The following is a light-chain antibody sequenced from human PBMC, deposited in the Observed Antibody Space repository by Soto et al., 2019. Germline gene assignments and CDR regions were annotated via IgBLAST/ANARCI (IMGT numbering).Light chain of an antibody. CDR2: SAS. J-gene: IGKJ1*01. CDR1: QSVSSN. V-gene: IGKV3-15*01. Sequence: EMVMTQSPATLSVSPGERATLSFSASQSVSSNLVWYQQKPGQAPRLLIYSASTRASGIPARFSGSGSGTEFTLTISSLQSEDFAVYYCQQYNNWPQTFGQGTKVDNK. CDR3: QQYNNWPQT.